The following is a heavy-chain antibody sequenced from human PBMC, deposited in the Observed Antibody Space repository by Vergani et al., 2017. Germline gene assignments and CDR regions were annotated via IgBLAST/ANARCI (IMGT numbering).Heavy chain of an antibody. CDR2: IIPIFGTA. V-gene: IGHV1-69*06. CDR3: ARSIGYCAGATCRAYYFDH. Sequence: QVQLVQSGAEVKKPGSSVKVSCKASGGTFSSYAISWVRQAPGQGLEWMGGIIPIFGTANYAQKFMGRVDMTRDPSTDTSTRTVQMTLSSLRSEDTAVYYCARSIGYCAGATCRAYYFDHWGQGTRVTVSS. CDR1: GGTFSSYA. D-gene: IGHD2-21*01. J-gene: IGHJ5*02.